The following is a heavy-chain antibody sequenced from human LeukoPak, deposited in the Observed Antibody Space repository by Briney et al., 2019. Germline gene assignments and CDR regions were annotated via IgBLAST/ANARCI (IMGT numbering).Heavy chain of an antibody. J-gene: IGHJ6*02. CDR3: ARDRVLWFGELDGYYYGMDV. D-gene: IGHD3-10*01. V-gene: IGHV1-2*04. CDR2: INPNSGGT. Sequence: GESLKISCKASGYTFSNFDINWVRQATGQGLEWMGWINPNSGGTNYAQKFQGWVTMTRDTSISTAYMELSRLRSDDTAVYYCARDRVLWFGELDGYYYGMDVWGQGTTVTVSS. CDR1: GYTFSNFD.